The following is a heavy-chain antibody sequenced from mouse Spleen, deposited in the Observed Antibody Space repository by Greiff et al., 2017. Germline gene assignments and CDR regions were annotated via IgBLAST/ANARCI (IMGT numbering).Heavy chain of an antibody. CDR2: ISSGSSTI. V-gene: IGHV5-17*02. CDR3: ARSGNDWYFDV. CDR1: GFTFSSFG. D-gene: IGHD3-2*02. Sequence: EVKLVESGGGLVQPGGSRKLSCAASGFTFSSFGMHWVRQAPEKGLEWVAYISSGSSTIYYADTVKGRFTISRDNPKNTLFLQMTSLRSEDTAMYYCARSGNDWYFDVWGAGTTVTVSP. J-gene: IGHJ1*01.